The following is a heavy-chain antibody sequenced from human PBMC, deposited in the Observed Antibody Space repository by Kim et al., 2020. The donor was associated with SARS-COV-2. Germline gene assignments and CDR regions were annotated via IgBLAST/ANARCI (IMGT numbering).Heavy chain of an antibody. D-gene: IGHD3-22*01. CDR2: INHSGST. CDR1: GGSFSGYY. V-gene: IGHV4-34*01. CDR3: ARGGGLDPYESSGYYRHFDY. J-gene: IGHJ4*02. Sequence: SETLSLTCAVYGGSFSGYYWSWIRQPPGKGLEWIGEINHSGSTNYNPSLKSRVTISVDTSKNQFSLKLSSVTAADTAVYYCARGGGLDPYESSGYYRHFDYWGQGTLVTVSS.